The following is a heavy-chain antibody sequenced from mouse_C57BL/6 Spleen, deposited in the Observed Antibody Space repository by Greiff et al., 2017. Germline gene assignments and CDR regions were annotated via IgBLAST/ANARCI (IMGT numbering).Heavy chain of an antibody. V-gene: IGHV1-74*01. CDR3: AGSFAY. Sequence: VQLQQSGAELVKPGASVKVSCKASGYTFTSYWLHWVQQRPGQGLEWIGRIHPSDSDTNYNQKFKGKATLTVDKSSSPAYLQLRRLTSEESAVDSCAGSFAYWGQGTLVTVSA. CDR2: IHPSDSDT. J-gene: IGHJ3*01. CDR1: GYTFTSYW.